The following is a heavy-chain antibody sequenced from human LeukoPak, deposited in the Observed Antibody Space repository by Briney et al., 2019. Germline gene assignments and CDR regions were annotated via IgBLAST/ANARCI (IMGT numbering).Heavy chain of an antibody. J-gene: IGHJ3*02. V-gene: IGHV1-2*06. Sequence: GSVKVSCKASGYTFTAYYMHWVRQAPGQGLEWVGRINPNSGDTNYAQKFQGRVTMTRDTSISTVYMELTGLRSDDTAVYYCARDVSGISSATDTFDMWGQGTVVTVSS. D-gene: IGHD1-14*01. CDR2: INPNSGDT. CDR1: GYTFTAYY. CDR3: ARDVSGISSATDTFDM.